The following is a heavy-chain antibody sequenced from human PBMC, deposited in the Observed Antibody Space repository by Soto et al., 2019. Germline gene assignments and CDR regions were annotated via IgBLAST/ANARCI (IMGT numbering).Heavy chain of an antibody. V-gene: IGHV3-7*01. Sequence: GGLRLSCAASGFMFSAYWMSWVRQAPGKGLEWVANIHGDGGKIYYVDSVKGRFTISRDNAKRSLYLQMKSLRAEDTVVYYCARDFYGGYTYGPGDYWGQGALVTVSS. CDR2: IHGDGGKI. CDR1: GFMFSAYW. J-gene: IGHJ4*02. D-gene: IGHD5-18*01. CDR3: ARDFYGGYTYGPGDY.